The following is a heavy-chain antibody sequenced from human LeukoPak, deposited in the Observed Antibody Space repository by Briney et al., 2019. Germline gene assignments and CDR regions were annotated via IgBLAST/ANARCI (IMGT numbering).Heavy chain of an antibody. V-gene: IGHV4-34*01. CDR1: GGSISGYY. D-gene: IGHD5-24*01. Sequence: SETLSLTCTVSGGSISGYYWSWIRQPPGKGLEWIGEINHSGSTNYNPSLKSRVTISVDTSKNQFSLKLSSVTAADTAVYYCARVERRLTGFDYWGQGTLVTVSS. CDR2: INHSGST. J-gene: IGHJ4*02. CDR3: ARVERRLTGFDY.